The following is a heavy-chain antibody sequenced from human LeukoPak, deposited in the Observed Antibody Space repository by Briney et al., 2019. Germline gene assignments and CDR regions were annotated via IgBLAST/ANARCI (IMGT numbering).Heavy chain of an antibody. CDR3: ARAVSVTMVRGVIITDYYYTDV. CDR1: GGSISSYY. CDR2: IYYSGST. J-gene: IGHJ6*03. Sequence: SETLSLTCTVSGGSISSYYWSWIRQPPGKGLEWIGYIYYSGSTNYNPSLKSRVTISVDTSKNQFSLKLSSVTAADTAVYYCARAVSVTMVRGVIITDYYYTDVWGKGTTVTISS. V-gene: IGHV4-59*01. D-gene: IGHD3-10*01.